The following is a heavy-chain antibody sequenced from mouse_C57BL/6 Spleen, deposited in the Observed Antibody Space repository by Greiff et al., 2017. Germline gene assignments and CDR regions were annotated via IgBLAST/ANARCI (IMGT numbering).Heavy chain of an antibody. J-gene: IGHJ2*01. CDR1: GFTFSSYG. D-gene: IGHD2-4*01. CDR3: ARWYDYDGSYFDY. CDR2: ISSGGSYT. V-gene: IGHV5-6*01. Sequence: EVQLVESGGDLVKPGGSLKLSCAASGFTFSSYGMSWVRQTPDKRLEWVATISSGGSYTYYPDSVKGRFTISRDNAKNTLYLQMSSLKSEDTAMYYCARWYDYDGSYFDYWGQGTTLTVSS.